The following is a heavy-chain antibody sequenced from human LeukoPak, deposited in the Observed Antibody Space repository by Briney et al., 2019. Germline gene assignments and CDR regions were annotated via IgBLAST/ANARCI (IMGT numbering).Heavy chain of an antibody. CDR1: GFTFRSYA. J-gene: IGHJ4*02. Sequence: GGSLRLSCAASGFTFRSYAMSWVRQAQGKGLEWVSTISGGGGSTDYADSVKGRFTIPRDSSRNTLYLQMNSLRAEDTAVYYCAKEKALRDYDILTGYFDYWGQGTLVTVSS. V-gene: IGHV3-23*01. CDR2: ISGGGGST. CDR3: AKEKALRDYDILTGYFDY. D-gene: IGHD3-9*01.